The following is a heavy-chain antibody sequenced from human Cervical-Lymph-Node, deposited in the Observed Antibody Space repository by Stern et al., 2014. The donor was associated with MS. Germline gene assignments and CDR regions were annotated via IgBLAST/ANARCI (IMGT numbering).Heavy chain of an antibody. CDR1: GYTFTQYG. CDR3: ARVWDGLDV. Sequence: VQLVQSGGELKKPGASVKVSCKTSGYTFTQYGVSWVRQAPGQGLEWMGWISTYNGNTNLAQKFQDRVTMTTETSTTTAYMEVRSLRSDDTAVYYCARVWDGLDVWGQGTTVTVSS. D-gene: IGHD3-10*01. J-gene: IGHJ6*02. CDR2: ISTYNGNT. V-gene: IGHV1-18*01.